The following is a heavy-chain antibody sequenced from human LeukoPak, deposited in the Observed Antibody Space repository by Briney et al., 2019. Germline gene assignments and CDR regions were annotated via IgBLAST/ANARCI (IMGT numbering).Heavy chain of an antibody. J-gene: IGHJ4*02. CDR3: ARIPGMAAGSDFYFDY. D-gene: IGHD6-13*01. Sequence: GGSLRLSCVASGFTFYTYDMSWVRQAPGKGLEWVSSSSYHDHRTYYTDSVKGRFTISRDNSKNTLYLQLNSLRVEDTAIYYCARIPGMAAGSDFYFDYWGPGTVVTVFS. V-gene: IGHV3-23*01. CDR1: GFTFYTYD. CDR2: SSYHDHRT.